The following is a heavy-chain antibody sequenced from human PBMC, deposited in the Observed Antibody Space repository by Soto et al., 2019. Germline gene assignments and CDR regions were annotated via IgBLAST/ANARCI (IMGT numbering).Heavy chain of an antibody. CDR1: GFTFSSYG. J-gene: IGHJ6*02. Sequence: GGSLRLSCAASGFTFSSYGMHWVRQAPGKGLEWVAVISYDGSNKYYADSVKGRFTISRDNSKNTLYLQMNSLRAEDTAVYYCAKDTNSYGYHCYYYGMDVWGQGTTVTVSS. V-gene: IGHV3-30*18. CDR2: ISYDGSNK. CDR3: AKDTNSYGYHCYYYGMDV. D-gene: IGHD5-18*01.